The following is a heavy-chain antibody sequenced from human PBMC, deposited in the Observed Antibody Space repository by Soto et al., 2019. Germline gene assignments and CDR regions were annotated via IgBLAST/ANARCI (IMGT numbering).Heavy chain of an antibody. J-gene: IGHJ4*02. CDR2: ISWNSDSI. V-gene: IGHV3-9*01. CDR3: ANGSHSSSLYLGFDY. Sequence: EVQLVESGGGLVQPGRSLRLSCAASGFTFDDYAMHWVRQAPGKGLEWVSGISWNSDSIGYADSVKGRFTISRDNAKNSLYLQMNSLRAEVTALYYCANGSHSSSLYLGFDYWGQGTLVTVSS. D-gene: IGHD6-13*01. CDR1: GFTFDDYA.